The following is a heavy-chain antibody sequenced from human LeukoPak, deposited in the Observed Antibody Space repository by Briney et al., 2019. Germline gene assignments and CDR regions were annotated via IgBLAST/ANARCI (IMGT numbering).Heavy chain of an antibody. Sequence: GGSLRLSCAASGFTFSSNYMSWVRQAPGKGLEWVSVIYSGGSTYYADSVKGRFTISKDNAKNSLYLQMNSLRAEDTALYHCARNNGMDVWGQGTTVIVSS. J-gene: IGHJ6*02. CDR3: ARNNGMDV. V-gene: IGHV3-53*01. CDR1: GFTFSSNY. CDR2: IYSGGST.